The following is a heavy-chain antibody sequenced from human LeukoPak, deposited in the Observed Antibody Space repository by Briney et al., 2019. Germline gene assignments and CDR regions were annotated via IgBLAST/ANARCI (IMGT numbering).Heavy chain of an antibody. V-gene: IGHV1-46*01. CDR1: GYTFTSYY. CDR3: AKASGTYSHYYYGMDV. D-gene: IGHD1-26*01. CDR2: INPSGGST. Sequence: ASVKVSCKASGYTFTSYYMHWVRQAPGQGLEWTGIINPSGGSTSYAQIFQGRVTMTSDTSTSTVYMELSSLRSEDTAVYYCAKASGTYSHYYYGMDVWGQGTTVTVSS. J-gene: IGHJ6*02.